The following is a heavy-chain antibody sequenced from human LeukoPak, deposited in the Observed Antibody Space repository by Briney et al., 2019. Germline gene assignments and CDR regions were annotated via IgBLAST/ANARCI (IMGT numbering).Heavy chain of an antibody. D-gene: IGHD3-3*01. V-gene: IGHV3-13*01. CDR1: GFTFTTYD. CDR3: ARGRNDFWSGYYIPDYYYYMDV. CDR2: IGTAGDT. J-gene: IGHJ6*03. Sequence: GGSLRLSCAASGFTFTTYDMHWVRQATGKGLEWVSAIGTAGDTYYPGSVKGRFTISRENAKNSLYLQMNSLRAGDTAVYYCARGRNDFWSGYYIPDYYYYMDVWGKGTTVTVSS.